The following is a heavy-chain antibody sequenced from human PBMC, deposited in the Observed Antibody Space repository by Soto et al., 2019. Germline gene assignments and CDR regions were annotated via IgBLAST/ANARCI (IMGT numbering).Heavy chain of an antibody. J-gene: IGHJ4*02. CDR3: ARYSGYDPYYFDY. Sequence: ASVKVSCKASGYTFTGYYMHWVRQAPGQGLEWMGWINPNSGGTNYAQKFQGWVTMTRDTSISTAYMELSRLRSDDTAVYYCARYSGYDPYYFDYWGQGTLVTVSS. D-gene: IGHD5-12*01. CDR1: GYTFTGYY. CDR2: INPNSGGT. V-gene: IGHV1-2*04.